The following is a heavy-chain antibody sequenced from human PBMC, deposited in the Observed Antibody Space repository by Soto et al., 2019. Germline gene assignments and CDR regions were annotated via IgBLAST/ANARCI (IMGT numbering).Heavy chain of an antibody. CDR3: AKDGGGGYCSSTSCYAVDY. J-gene: IGHJ4*02. D-gene: IGHD2-2*01. V-gene: IGHV3-30*18. Sequence: GGSLRLSCAASGFTFSSYGMHWVRQAPGKGLEWVAVISYDGSNKYYADSVKGRFTISRDNSKNTLYLQMNSLRAEDTAVYYCAKDGGGGYCSSTSCYAVDYWGQGTLVTVSS. CDR1: GFTFSSYG. CDR2: ISYDGSNK.